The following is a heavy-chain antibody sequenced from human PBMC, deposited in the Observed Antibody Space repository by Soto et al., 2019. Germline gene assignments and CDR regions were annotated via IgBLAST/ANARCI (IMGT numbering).Heavy chain of an antibody. J-gene: IGHJ4*02. CDR1: WFSVSSNTAT. D-gene: IGHD6-19*01. CDR3: AGELDIHHGLGY. Sequence: SQTLSLTFAISWFSVSSNTATWKLVRQSPSRGLEWLGRTYYRSNWNFDYALSVKSRITINPDTSKNQFSLQLNSLTPEDTAVYYCAGELDIHHGLGYWGPGTSVTVSS. V-gene: IGHV6-1*01. CDR2: TYYRSNWNF.